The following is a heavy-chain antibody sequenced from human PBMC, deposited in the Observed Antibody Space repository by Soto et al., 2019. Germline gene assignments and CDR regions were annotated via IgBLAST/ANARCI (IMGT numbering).Heavy chain of an antibody. CDR1: GGSFSGYY. CDR2: INHSGST. CDR3: ARAYGGNVFDY. J-gene: IGHJ4*02. D-gene: IGHD4-17*01. Sequence: SETLSLTCAVYGGSFSGYYWSWIRQPPGKGLEWIGEINHSGSTNYNPSLKSRVTISVDTSKNQFSLKLSSVTAADTAVYYCARAYGGNVFDYWGQGTLVTVSS. V-gene: IGHV4-34*01.